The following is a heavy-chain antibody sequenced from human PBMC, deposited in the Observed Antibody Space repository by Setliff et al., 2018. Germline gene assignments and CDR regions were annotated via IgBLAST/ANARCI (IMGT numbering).Heavy chain of an antibody. V-gene: IGHV3-48*01. CDR3: VLFGDRDTVDS. J-gene: IGHJ3*02. CDR1: GITFRTYS. D-gene: IGHD3-16*01. Sequence: PGGSLRLSCAASGITFRTYSLNWVRQAPGKGLEWVSFISSDSRTIYYADSVKGRFTISRDNAKNSLYLQMNSLRAEDTAFYHCVLFGDRDTVDSWGQGTMVTVSS. CDR2: ISSDSRTI.